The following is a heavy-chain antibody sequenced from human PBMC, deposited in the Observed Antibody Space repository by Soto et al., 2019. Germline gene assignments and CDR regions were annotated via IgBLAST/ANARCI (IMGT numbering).Heavy chain of an antibody. CDR2: IYWDDDK. CDR3: AQDSSGWYGFVY. CDR1: GFSLTTSGVG. J-gene: IGHJ4*02. Sequence: QITLKESGPTLVKPTQPLTLTCTFSGFSLTTSGVGVGWIRQPPGKALEWLALIYWDDDKRYSPSLKSRLTITKDTSKNQVVLTMTNLDPVDTATYYCAQDSSGWYGFVYWGQGTLVTVSS. V-gene: IGHV2-5*02. D-gene: IGHD6-19*01.